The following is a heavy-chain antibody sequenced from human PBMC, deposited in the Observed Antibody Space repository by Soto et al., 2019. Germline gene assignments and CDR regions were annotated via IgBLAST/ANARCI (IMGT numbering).Heavy chain of an antibody. D-gene: IGHD4-17*01. V-gene: IGHV5-51*01. CDR3: ARLAVTTENYYYYYYMDV. CDR1: GYSFTSYW. J-gene: IGHJ6*03. CDR2: IYPGDSDT. Sequence: GESLKISCKGSGYSFTSYWIGWVRQMPGKGLEWMGIIYPGDSDTRYSPSFQGQVTISADKSIGTAYLQWSSLKASDTAMYYCARLAVTTENYYYYYYMDVWGKGTTVTVSS.